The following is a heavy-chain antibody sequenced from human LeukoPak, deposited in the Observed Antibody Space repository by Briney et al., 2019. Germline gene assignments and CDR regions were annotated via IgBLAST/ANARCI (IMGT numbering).Heavy chain of an antibody. Sequence: SETLSLTCTVSGDSITSRSYWSWIRQPAGKGLEWIGRIYTSGSTNYNPSLKSRVTMSVDTSKNQFSLKLSSVTAADTAVYYCARGAVAGTYYGMDVWGQGTTVTVSS. J-gene: IGHJ6*02. CDR1: GDSITSRSY. V-gene: IGHV4-4*07. CDR2: IYTSGST. D-gene: IGHD6-19*01. CDR3: ARGAVAGTYYGMDV.